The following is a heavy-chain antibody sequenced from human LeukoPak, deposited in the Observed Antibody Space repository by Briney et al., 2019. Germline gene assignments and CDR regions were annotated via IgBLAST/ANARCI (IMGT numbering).Heavy chain of an antibody. J-gene: IGHJ4*02. D-gene: IGHD6-13*01. Sequence: GGSLRLSCAASGFTFSSYAMRWVRQAPGKGLEWVSAISGSGGSTYYADSVKGRFTISRDNSKNTLYLQMNSLRAEDTAVYYCARRNVAAAALDYWGQGTLVTVSS. CDR3: ARRNVAAAALDY. CDR1: GFTFSSYA. CDR2: ISGSGGST. V-gene: IGHV3-23*01.